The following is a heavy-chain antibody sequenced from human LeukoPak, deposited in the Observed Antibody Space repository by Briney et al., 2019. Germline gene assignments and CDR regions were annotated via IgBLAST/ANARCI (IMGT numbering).Heavy chain of an antibody. J-gene: IGHJ6*02. CDR1: GGSISSRGYY. D-gene: IGHD1-14*01. CDR3: ARAELSHRGYHYGMDV. Sequence: SETLSLTCTVSGGSISSRGYYWNWIRQHPGKGLEWIGYIYHSGSTYYNPSLKSRVIISADTSKNQLSLKLSSVTAADTAVNYCARAELSHRGYHYGMDVWGQGATVTVS. CDR2: IYHSGST. V-gene: IGHV4-31*03.